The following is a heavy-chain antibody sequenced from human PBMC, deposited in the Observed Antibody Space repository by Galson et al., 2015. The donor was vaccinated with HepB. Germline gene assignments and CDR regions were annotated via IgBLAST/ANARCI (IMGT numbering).Heavy chain of an antibody. CDR2: IRSKAYGGTT. CDR1: GFTFGDYA. D-gene: IGHD6-13*01. V-gene: IGHV3-49*04. Sequence: SLRLSCAASGFTFGDYAMSWVRQAPGKGLEWVGFIRSKAYGGTTEYAASVKGRFTISRDDSKSIAYLQMNSLKTEDTAVYYCTRPEIRSPEYSSSWYSQVDYWGQGTLVTVSS. J-gene: IGHJ4*02. CDR3: TRPEIRSPEYSSSWYSQVDY.